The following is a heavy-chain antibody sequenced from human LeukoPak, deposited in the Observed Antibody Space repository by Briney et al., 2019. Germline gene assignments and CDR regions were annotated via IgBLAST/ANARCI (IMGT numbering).Heavy chain of an antibody. J-gene: IGHJ4*02. Sequence: PSQTLSLTCTVSGGSIGSGSYYWSWIRQPAGKGLERIGRIYTSGSTNYNPSLKSRVTISVDTSKNQFSLKLSSVTAADTAVYYCARDGDSSGYFTNHWGQGTLVTVSS. V-gene: IGHV4-61*02. CDR2: IYTSGST. CDR1: GGSIGSGSYY. CDR3: ARDGDSSGYFTNH. D-gene: IGHD3-22*01.